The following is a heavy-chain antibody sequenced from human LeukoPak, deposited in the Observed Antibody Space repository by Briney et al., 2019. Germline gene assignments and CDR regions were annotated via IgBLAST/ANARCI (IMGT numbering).Heavy chain of an antibody. Sequence: SETLSLTCTVSGDSISSSSYSWGWIRQPPGKGLEWIGTIYYSGSTYYNPSLKSRVTISVDTSKNQFSLKLSSVTAADTAVYYCARAQDDSSGYPPYYFDYWGQGTLVTVSS. V-gene: IGHV4-39*07. D-gene: IGHD3-22*01. J-gene: IGHJ4*02. CDR3: ARAQDDSSGYPPYYFDY. CDR1: GDSISSSSYS. CDR2: IYYSGST.